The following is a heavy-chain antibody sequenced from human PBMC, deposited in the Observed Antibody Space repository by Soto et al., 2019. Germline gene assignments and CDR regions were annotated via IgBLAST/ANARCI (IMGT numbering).Heavy chain of an antibody. CDR2: IIPILGIA. Sequence: QVQLVQSGAEVKKPGSSVKVSCKASGGTFSSYTISWVRQAPGQGLEWMGRIIPILGIANYAQKFQGRVTITADKSTSTAYMELSSLSSEDTAVYYCASSRLYGDYDYSDLWGRGTLVTVSS. V-gene: IGHV1-69*02. CDR1: GGTFSSYT. D-gene: IGHD4-17*01. CDR3: ASSRLYGDYDYSDL. J-gene: IGHJ2*01.